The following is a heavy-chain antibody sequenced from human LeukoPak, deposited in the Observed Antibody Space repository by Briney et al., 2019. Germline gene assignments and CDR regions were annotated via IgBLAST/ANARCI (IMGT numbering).Heavy chain of an antibody. V-gene: IGHV3-23*01. J-gene: IGHJ4*02. CDR1: GFTFSSYA. Sequence: GGSLRLSCAASGFTFSSYAMSLVRQAPGKGLEWVSAISGSGGSTYYADSVKGRFTISRDNSKNTLYLQMNSLRAEDTAVYYCAKDFRHVLRFLEWLPQAIDYWGQGTLVTVSS. CDR3: AKDFRHVLRFLEWLPQAIDY. CDR2: ISGSGGST. D-gene: IGHD3-3*01.